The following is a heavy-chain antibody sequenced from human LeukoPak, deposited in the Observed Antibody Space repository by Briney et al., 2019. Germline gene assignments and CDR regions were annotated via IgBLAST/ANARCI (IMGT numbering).Heavy chain of an antibody. CDR3: ARRYYDSSGHYYFDY. V-gene: IGHV5-10-1*01. J-gene: IGHJ4*02. Sequence: GESLKISCKGSGYSFTNYWITWVRQMPGEGLEWMGRIDPRDSYTNYSPSFQGHVTISADKSISTAYLQWRGLTTSDAAVYYCARRYYDSSGHYYFDYWGQGTLVTVSS. CDR2: IDPRDSYT. D-gene: IGHD3-22*01. CDR1: GYSFTNYW.